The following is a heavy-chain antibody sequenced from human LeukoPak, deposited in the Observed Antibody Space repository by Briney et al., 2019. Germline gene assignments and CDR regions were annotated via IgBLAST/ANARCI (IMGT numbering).Heavy chain of an antibody. D-gene: IGHD6-6*01. CDR1: GYTFTGYY. CDR2: INPNSGGA. CDR3: ARDHSSSFDY. V-gene: IGHV1-2*06. Sequence: GASVKVSCKASGYTFTGYYMHWVRQAPGQGLEWMGRINPNSGGANYAQKFQGRVTMTRDTSISTAYMELSGLRSDDTAVYYCARDHSSSFDYWGQGTLVTVSS. J-gene: IGHJ4*02.